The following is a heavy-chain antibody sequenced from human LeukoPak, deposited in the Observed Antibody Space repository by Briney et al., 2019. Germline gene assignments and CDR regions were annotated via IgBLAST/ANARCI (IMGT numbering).Heavy chain of an antibody. V-gene: IGHV3-66*02. Sequence: GGFLRLSCAASGFTVSSNYMSWVRQAPGKGLEWVSVIYSGGSTYYADSVKGRFTISRDNSKNTLYLQMNSLRAEDTAVYYCAKVASPVRAGVHDYVDYWGQGTLVTVSS. CDR2: IYSGGST. D-gene: IGHD4-17*01. CDR1: GFTVSSNY. J-gene: IGHJ4*02. CDR3: AKVASPVRAGVHDYVDY.